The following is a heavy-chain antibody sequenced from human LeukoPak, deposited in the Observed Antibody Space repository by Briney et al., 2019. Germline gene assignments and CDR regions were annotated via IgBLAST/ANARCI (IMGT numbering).Heavy chain of an antibody. CDR1: GYTFTSYG. J-gene: IGHJ5*02. D-gene: IGHD2-15*01. CDR2: ISAYNGNT. Sequence: GASVKVSCKASGYTFTSYGISWVRQAPGQGLEWMGWISAYNGNTNYAQKLQGRVTMTTDTSTSTAYMELRSLRSDDTAVYYCARSRVYCSGGSCYTPYNWFDPWGQGTLVTVSS. V-gene: IGHV1-18*01. CDR3: ARSRVYCSGGSCYTPYNWFDP.